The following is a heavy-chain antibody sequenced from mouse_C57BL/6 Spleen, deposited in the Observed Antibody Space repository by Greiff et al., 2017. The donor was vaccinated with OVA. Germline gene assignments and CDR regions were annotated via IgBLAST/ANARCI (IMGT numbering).Heavy chain of an antibody. CDR3: TVVARGYYAMDY. CDR2: IQPNSGST. V-gene: IGHV1-64*01. D-gene: IGHD1-1*01. J-gene: IGHJ4*01. CDR1: GYTFTSYW. Sequence: VQLQQSGAELVKPGASVKLSCKASGYTFTSYWMHWVKQRPGQGLEWIGMIQPNSGSTNYNEKFKSKATLTVDKSSSTAYMQLSRLTSEDSAFYYCTVVARGYYAMDYWGQGTSVTVSS.